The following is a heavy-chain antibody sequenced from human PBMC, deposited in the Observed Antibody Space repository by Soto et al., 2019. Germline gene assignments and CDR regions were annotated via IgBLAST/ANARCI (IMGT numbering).Heavy chain of an antibody. CDR2: INHSGST. V-gene: IGHV4-34*01. J-gene: IGHJ4*02. Sequence: SETLSLTCAVYGGSFSGYYWSWIRQPPGKGLEWIGEINHSGSTNYNPSLKSRVTISVDTSKNQFSLKLSSVTAADTAVYYCARGYGDYSDYWGQGTLVTV. CDR1: GGSFSGYY. D-gene: IGHD4-17*01. CDR3: ARGYGDYSDY.